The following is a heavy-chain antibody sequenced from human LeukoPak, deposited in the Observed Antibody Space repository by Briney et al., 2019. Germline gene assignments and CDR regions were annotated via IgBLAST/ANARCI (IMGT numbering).Heavy chain of an antibody. CDR1: GFTFNNYA. D-gene: IGHD2-15*01. J-gene: IGHJ1*01. CDR2: ISAHGRDT. Sequence: GGSLRLSCAASGFTFNNYAIHRVRQAPGKGLEWVSLISAHGRDTYYADSVKGRFTISRDNSKNTLYLQMRSLRTEDTALYYCAKDSGWQLLRAEYFQHWGQGALVTVSS. CDR3: AKDSGWQLLRAEYFQH. V-gene: IGHV3-43*02.